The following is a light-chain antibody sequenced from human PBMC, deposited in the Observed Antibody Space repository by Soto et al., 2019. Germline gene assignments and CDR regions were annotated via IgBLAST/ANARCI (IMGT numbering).Light chain of an antibody. CDR2: SAS. V-gene: IGKV3-15*01. J-gene: IGKJ1*01. Sequence: EIVMTQSPATLSVSPGERATLSCRASQNVFDNLAWYQQKPGQAPRLLIYSASTRATGIPARFSGSGSGTEFTLTISSLQSEDFAVYYCQQYNNWPKMFGQGTKVDIK. CDR1: QNVFDN. CDR3: QQYNNWPKM.